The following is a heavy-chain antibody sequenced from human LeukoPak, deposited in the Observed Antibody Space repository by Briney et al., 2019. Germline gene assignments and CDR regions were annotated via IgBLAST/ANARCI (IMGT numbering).Heavy chain of an antibody. V-gene: IGHV3-48*03. CDR2: ISSGGSTT. CDR1: GFTFSTYE. CDR3: ARRYCSSTSCTLDY. D-gene: IGHD2-2*01. J-gene: IGHJ4*02. Sequence: GGSLRLSCAASGFTFSTYETNWVRQAPGRGLEWVSYISSGGSTTYYADSVKGRLTISRDNAKNSLYLQMNNLRGDDTAVYYCARRYCSSTSCTLDYWGQGTQVTVSS.